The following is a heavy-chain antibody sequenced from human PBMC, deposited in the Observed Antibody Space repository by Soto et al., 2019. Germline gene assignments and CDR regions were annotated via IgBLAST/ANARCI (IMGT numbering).Heavy chain of an antibody. J-gene: IGHJ4*02. V-gene: IGHV3-74*01. CDR3: VRGTRGWNGVDY. CDR2: IGPDGRYT. Sequence: EVHLVESGGDLVQPGGSLRLSCAASGFTFSDYHMHWVRQAPGKGLAWVSQIGPDGRYTDYADSVKGRFTISRDNAKNTLHVQMNSLRAEDTAVYYCVRGTRGWNGVDYWGQGTLVTVSS. CDR1: GFTFSDYH. D-gene: IGHD1-1*01.